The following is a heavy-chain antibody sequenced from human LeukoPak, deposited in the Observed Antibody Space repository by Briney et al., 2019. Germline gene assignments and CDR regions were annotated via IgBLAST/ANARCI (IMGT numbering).Heavy chain of an antibody. J-gene: IGHJ6*03. CDR3: AREETYYDFWSGNYYYYYMDV. Sequence: GGSLRLSCAASGFTFSSYGIHWVRHAPGKGLVWVSRINSDGSSTTYADSVKGRFTISRDNAKNTLYLRMNSLRAEDTAVYYCAREETYYDFWSGNYYYYYMDVRGKGTTVTVSS. D-gene: IGHD3-3*01. CDR2: INSDGSST. CDR1: GFTFSSYG. V-gene: IGHV3-74*01.